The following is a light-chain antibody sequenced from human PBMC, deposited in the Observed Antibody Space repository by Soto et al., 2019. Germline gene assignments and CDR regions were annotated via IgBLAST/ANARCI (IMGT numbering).Light chain of an antibody. CDR1: SSDVGAYDY. J-gene: IGLJ1*01. CDR2: EDS. V-gene: IGLV2-14*03. Sequence: QSALTQPASVSGSPGQSITISCTGTSSDVGAYDYVSWYQQHPDKAPKLMIYEDSNRPSGVSNRFSGSKSVNTATLTISGLQADDEADYYCSSYTSSSTRVFGTGTKLTVL. CDR3: SSYTSSSTRV.